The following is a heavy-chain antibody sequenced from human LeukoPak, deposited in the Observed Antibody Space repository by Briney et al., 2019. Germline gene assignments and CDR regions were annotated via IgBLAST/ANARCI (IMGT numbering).Heavy chain of an antibody. CDR2: IYPNSGGT. D-gene: IGHD3-10*01. Sequence: ASVKVSCKASGYTFTGYYMHWVRQAPGQGLEWMGWIYPNSGGTNYAQNFQGRVTMTRDTSISTAYMELSRLRSDDTAVYYCARDGSGSGNRDLDYWGQGTLVTVSS. CDR1: GYTFTGYY. J-gene: IGHJ4*02. CDR3: ARDGSGSGNRDLDY. V-gene: IGHV1-2*02.